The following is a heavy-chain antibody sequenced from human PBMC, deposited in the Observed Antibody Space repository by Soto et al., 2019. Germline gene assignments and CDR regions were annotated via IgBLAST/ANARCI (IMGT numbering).Heavy chain of an antibody. CDR3: VGEVGFQLIY. CDR2: ITSSSVTM. V-gene: IGHV3-48*01. CDR1: GFNFITHS. Sequence: EVQLVESGGGLVQPWVSLRLSCAASGFNFITHSMNWVRQAPGKGLEWISYITSSSVTMYADSVKGRFTISRDNAKNSLYLQMNSLRAEDTAVYFCVGEVGFQLIYWGQGTLVTVSS. J-gene: IGHJ4*02. D-gene: IGHD2-2*01.